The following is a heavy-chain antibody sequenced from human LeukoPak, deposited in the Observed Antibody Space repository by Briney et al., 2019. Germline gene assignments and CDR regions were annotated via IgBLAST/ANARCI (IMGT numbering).Heavy chain of an antibody. V-gene: IGHV4-4*07. CDR1: GGSISSYF. CDR3: ARDRFGDLNYFDY. Sequence: PWETLSLTCTVSGGSISSYFWSWIRQPAGKGLEWIGRIYTSGSTNYNPSLKSRVTISADKSTNQFSLKLSSVTAADTAVYYCARDRFGDLNYFDYWGQGTLVTVSS. D-gene: IGHD3-3*01. J-gene: IGHJ4*02. CDR2: IYTSGST.